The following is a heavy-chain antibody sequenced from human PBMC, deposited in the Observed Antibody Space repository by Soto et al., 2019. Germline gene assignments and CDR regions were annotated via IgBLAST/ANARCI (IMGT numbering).Heavy chain of an antibody. Sequence: QVQLEQSGAEVKEPGSSVKVSCKASGGTFSRSAISWVRQAPGQGLEWMGGIIPILDSATYAQKFQGRLTITADESTSTAYLELTSLKSDDTAVYYCARDMSFEYWDQGTLVTVSS. CDR2: IIPILDSA. V-gene: IGHV1-69*01. CDR3: ARDMSFEY. CDR1: GGTFSRSA. D-gene: IGHD3-10*02. J-gene: IGHJ4*02.